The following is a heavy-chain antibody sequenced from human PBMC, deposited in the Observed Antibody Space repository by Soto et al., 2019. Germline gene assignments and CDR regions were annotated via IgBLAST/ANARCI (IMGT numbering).Heavy chain of an antibody. CDR1: GGSISSYY. Sequence: PSETLSLTCTVSGGSISSYYWSWIRQPPGKGLEWIGYIYYSGSTNYNPSLKSRVTISVDTSKNQFSLKLSSVTAADTAVYYCARGRVTMIVGLGYFQHWGQGTLVTVSS. D-gene: IGHD3-22*01. V-gene: IGHV4-59*01. J-gene: IGHJ1*01. CDR2: IYYSGST. CDR3: ARGRVTMIVGLGYFQH.